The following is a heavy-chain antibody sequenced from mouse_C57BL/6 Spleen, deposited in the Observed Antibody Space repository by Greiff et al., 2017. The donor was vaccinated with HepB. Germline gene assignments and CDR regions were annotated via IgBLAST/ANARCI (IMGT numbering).Heavy chain of an antibody. CDR1: GYTFTDYY. J-gene: IGHJ2*01. CDR2: INPNNGGT. V-gene: IGHV1-26*01. Sequence: VQLQQSGPELVKPGASVKISCKASGYTFTDYYMNWVKQSHGKSLEWIGDINPNNGGTSYNQKFKGKATLTVDKSSSTAYMELRSLTSDDSAVYYCARGGRGYWGQGTTLTVSS. CDR3: ARGGRGY.